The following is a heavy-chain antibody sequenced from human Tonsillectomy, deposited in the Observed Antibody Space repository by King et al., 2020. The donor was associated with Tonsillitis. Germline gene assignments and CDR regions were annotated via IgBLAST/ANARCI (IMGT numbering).Heavy chain of an antibody. J-gene: IGHJ4*02. CDR3: ARGKYCSGDSCDVVTASDY. V-gene: IGHV3-30*04. Sequence: VQLVESGGGVVLPGTSLRLSCTVSGFTFRNYAMNWVRQAPGKGLEWVAVISFDGSNEFYADSLRGRVTISRDNFESTLSLQINSLRPDDTAVYYCARGKYCSGDSCDVVTASDYWGQGTLVTVSP. D-gene: IGHD2-21*01. CDR1: GFTFRNYA. CDR2: ISFDGSNE.